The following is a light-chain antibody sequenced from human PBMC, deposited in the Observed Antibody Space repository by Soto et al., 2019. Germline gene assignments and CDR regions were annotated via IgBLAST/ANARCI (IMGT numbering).Light chain of an antibody. CDR3: QQSYNAPIT. CDR1: QSIRSW. V-gene: IGKV1-5*03. CDR2: KAS. Sequence: DIQMTQSPSTLSASVGDRVTITFRASQSIRSWLAWYQQKPGKAPKLLIYKASSLESGVPSRFSGSGSGTEFTLTISSLQPDDFATYYCQQSYNAPITFGQGTRLEIK. J-gene: IGKJ5*01.